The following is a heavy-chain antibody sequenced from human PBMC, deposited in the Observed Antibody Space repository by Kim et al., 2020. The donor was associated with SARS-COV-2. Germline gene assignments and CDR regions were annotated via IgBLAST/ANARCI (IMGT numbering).Heavy chain of an antibody. CDR3: ARGDYDILTGYYRWFDP. V-gene: IGHV7-4-1*02. D-gene: IGHD3-9*01. CDR2: INTNTGNP. CDR1: GYTFTSYA. J-gene: IGHJ5*02. Sequence: ASVKVSCKASGYTFTSYAMNWVRQAPGQGLEWMGWINTNTGNPTYAQGFTGRFVFSLDTSVSTAYLQISSLKAEDTAVYYCARGDYDILTGYYRWFDPWGQGTLVTVSS.